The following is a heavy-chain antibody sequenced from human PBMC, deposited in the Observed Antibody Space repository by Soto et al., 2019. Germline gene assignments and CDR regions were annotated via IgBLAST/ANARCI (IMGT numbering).Heavy chain of an antibody. CDR2: IWYDGSNK. J-gene: IGHJ4*02. V-gene: IGHV3-33*01. CDR1: GFTFSSYG. Sequence: GGSLRLSCAASGFTFSSYGMHWVRQAPGKGLEWVAVIWYDGSNKYYADSVKGRFTISRDNSKNTLYLQMNSLRAEDTAVYYCARDYSSSWPNYFDYWGQGTLVTVSS. D-gene: IGHD6-13*01. CDR3: ARDYSSSWPNYFDY.